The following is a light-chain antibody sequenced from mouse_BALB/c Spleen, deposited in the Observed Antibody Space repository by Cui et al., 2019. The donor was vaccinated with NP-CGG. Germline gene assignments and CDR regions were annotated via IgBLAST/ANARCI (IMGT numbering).Light chain of an antibody. J-gene: IGLJ1*01. CDR3: ALWYSTHWV. V-gene: IGLV1*01. CDR2: GTN. Sequence: QAVVTQESALTTSPGETVTLTCRSSTGAVTTSNYANCVQEKPDHLFTGLIGGTNNRAPGVPARFSGSLIGDKAALTITGAQTEDEAIYFCALWYSTHWVFGGGTKLTVL. CDR1: TGAVTTSNY.